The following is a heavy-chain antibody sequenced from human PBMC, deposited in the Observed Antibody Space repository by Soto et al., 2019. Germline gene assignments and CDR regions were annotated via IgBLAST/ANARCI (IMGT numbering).Heavy chain of an antibody. D-gene: IGHD1-1*01. J-gene: IGHJ3*01. V-gene: IGHV3-53*01. CDR3: ASWREREHAFDV. CDR2: LYDVFGS. CDR1: GLTVSGTKY. Sequence: DVQLVESGGGLIQPGESLRLSCVAFGLTVSGTKYVAWVRQAPGKGLDWVSALYDVFGSFYADSVKGRFTTSSDRSRSTVYLQMNDLRTDDTAVYYCASWREREHAFDVWGQGTAVIVSP.